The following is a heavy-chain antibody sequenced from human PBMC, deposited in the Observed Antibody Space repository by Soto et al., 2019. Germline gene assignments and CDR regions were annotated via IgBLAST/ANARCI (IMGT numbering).Heavy chain of an antibody. CDR3: TTDAFVGATGVDY. J-gene: IGHJ4*02. CDR2: IKRISEGGTT. Sequence: EVQLVESGGGLVKPGGSLRLSCAASGFIFSNAWMSWVRQAPEKGLERVGRIKRISEGGTTDYAAPVKGRFTISRDDSQSTVYLYMNGLKSEDTGVFYFTTDAFVGATGVDYWGQGTLVIVSS. CDR1: GFIFSNAW. V-gene: IGHV3-15*01. D-gene: IGHD1-26*01.